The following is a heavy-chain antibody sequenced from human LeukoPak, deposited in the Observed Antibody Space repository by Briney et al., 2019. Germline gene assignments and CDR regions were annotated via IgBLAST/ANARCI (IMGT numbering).Heavy chain of an antibody. CDR2: ISSSGSTI. D-gene: IGHD3-22*01. V-gene: IGHV3-11*01. Sequence: GGSLRLSCAASGFTFSSYAMSWIRQAPGKGLEWVSYISSSGSTIYYADSVKGRFTISRDNAKNSLYLQMNSLRAEDTAVYYCARARRPINYYDSSGYYSGAFDIWGQGTMVTVSS. CDR1: GFTFSSYA. CDR3: ARARRPINYYDSSGYYSGAFDI. J-gene: IGHJ3*02.